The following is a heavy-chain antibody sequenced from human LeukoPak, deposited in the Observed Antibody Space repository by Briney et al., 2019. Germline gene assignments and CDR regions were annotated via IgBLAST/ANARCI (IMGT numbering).Heavy chain of an antibody. Sequence: SETLSLTCAVSGYSISSGYYWGWIRQPPGKGLEWIGSIYHSGSTYYNPSLKSRVTISVDTSKNQFSLKLSSVTAADTAVYYCARRWSDSSDYYLDAFDIWGQGTMVTVSS. CDR3: ARRWSDSSDYYLDAFDI. CDR2: IYHSGST. D-gene: IGHD3-22*01. J-gene: IGHJ3*02. V-gene: IGHV4-38-2*01. CDR1: GYSISSGYY.